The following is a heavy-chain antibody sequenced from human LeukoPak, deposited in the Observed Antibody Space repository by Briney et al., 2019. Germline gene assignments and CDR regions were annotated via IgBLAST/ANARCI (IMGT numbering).Heavy chain of an antibody. J-gene: IGHJ6*02. D-gene: IGHD3-10*01. CDR1: GGSISSYY. CDR2: IYYSGST. CDR3: ARRKYYYGSGKGSDYYYGMDV. Sequence: KPSETLSLTCTVSGGSISSYYWSWIRQPPGKGLEWIGYIYYSGSTNYNPSLKSRVTISVDTSKNQFSLKLSSVTAADTAVYYCARRKYYYGSGKGSDYYYGMDVWGQGTTVTVSS. V-gene: IGHV4-59*01.